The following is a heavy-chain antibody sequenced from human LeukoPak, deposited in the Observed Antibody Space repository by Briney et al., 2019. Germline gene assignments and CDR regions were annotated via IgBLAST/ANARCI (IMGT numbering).Heavy chain of an antibody. CDR1: GGPFSGYY. CDR2: INHSGST. J-gene: IGHJ6*03. V-gene: IGHV4-34*01. CDR3: ARGYCSGGSCYSRYYYYYMDV. D-gene: IGHD2-15*01. Sequence: SETLSLTCAVYGGPFSGYYWSWIRQPPGKGLEWIGEINHSGSTNYHPSLKSRVTISVDTSKNQFSLKLSSVTAADTAVYYCARGYCSGGSCYSRYYYYYMDVWGKGPTVTVSS.